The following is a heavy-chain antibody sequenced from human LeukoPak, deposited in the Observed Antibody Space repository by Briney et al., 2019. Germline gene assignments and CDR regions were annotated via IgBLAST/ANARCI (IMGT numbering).Heavy chain of an antibody. D-gene: IGHD3-10*01. CDR2: IGFDGNNK. J-gene: IGHJ6*03. Sequence: PGGSLRLSCAASGFTFSSYAMSWVRQAPGKGLEWVAFIGFDGNNKLYAESVKGRFTISRDNSKNTLYLQMNSLRAEDTAVYYCAKSGSGKRPNGYYYYYMDVWGKGTTVTISS. CDR3: AKSGSGKRPNGYYYYYMDV. CDR1: GFTFSSYA. V-gene: IGHV3-30*02.